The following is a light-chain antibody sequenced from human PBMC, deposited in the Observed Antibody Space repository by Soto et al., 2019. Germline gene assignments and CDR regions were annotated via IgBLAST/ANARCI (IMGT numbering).Light chain of an antibody. Sequence: QSALTQPASVSGSPGQSITISCTGTSSDIGVYNHVSWYQQHLGKAPKLMIYDVSNRPSGVSNRFSGSKSGNTASLTISGLQPEDEADYYCSSFTSTSTNYVFGTGTKVTVL. V-gene: IGLV2-14*01. CDR3: SSFTSTSTNYV. CDR1: SSDIGVYNH. CDR2: DVS. J-gene: IGLJ1*01.